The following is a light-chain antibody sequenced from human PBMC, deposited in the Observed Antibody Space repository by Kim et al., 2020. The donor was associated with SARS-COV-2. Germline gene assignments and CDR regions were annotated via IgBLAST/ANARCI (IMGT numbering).Light chain of an antibody. J-gene: IGKJ5*01. CDR2: DAS. V-gene: IGKV1-5*01. CDR1: QSIGGW. CDR3: QHHSTYPIT. Sequence: GDRVTITCRASQSIGGWLAWYQQKPGKAPKLLIYDASSVESGVPSRFGGSGSGTEFTLTISSLQPDDSATYYCQHHSTYPITFGQGTRLEIK.